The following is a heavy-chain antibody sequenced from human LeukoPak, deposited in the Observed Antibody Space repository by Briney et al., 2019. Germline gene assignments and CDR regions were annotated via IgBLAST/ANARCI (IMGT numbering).Heavy chain of an antibody. D-gene: IGHD2-15*01. CDR3: ARDLGGINWLDT. CDR2: INPSGGGT. Sequence: ASVKVSCKASGYTFISYYMHWVRQAPGQGLEWMGIINPSGGGTSYAQKFQGRVTMTSDTSTSTVYMELSSLRSEDTAVYYCARDLGGINWLDTWGQGTLVTVSS. J-gene: IGHJ5*02. CDR1: GYTFISYY. V-gene: IGHV1-46*01.